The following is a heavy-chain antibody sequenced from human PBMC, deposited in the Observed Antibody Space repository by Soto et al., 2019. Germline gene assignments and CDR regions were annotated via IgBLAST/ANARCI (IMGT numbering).Heavy chain of an antibody. CDR3: ARAPTYYSDRIGQPPLFY. D-gene: IGHD3-22*01. CDR2: ISSSSSYI. Sequence: EVQLVESGGGLVKPGGSMRLSCAASGFTFSRYSMNWVRQAPGKGLEWVSSISSSSSYIYYADSVKGRFTISRDNAKNSLYRQMNSLRAEDTVVYCCARAPTYYSDRIGQPPLFYWGQGTQVTVSS. V-gene: IGHV3-21*01. J-gene: IGHJ4*02. CDR1: GFTFSRYS.